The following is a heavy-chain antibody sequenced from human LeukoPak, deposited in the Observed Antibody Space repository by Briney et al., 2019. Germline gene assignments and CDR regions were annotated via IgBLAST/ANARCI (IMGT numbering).Heavy chain of an antibody. CDR3: AKDRRASGYSSPSFSL. V-gene: IGHV3-23*01. D-gene: IGHD6-13*01. Sequence: GGSLRLSCAASGFTFSSYAMSWVRQAPGKGLEWVSAISGSGGSTYYADSVKGRFTISRDNSKNTLYLQMNSLRAEDTAVYYCAKDRRASGYSSPSFSLWGQGTMVTVSS. J-gene: IGHJ3*01. CDR1: GFTFSSYA. CDR2: ISGSGGST.